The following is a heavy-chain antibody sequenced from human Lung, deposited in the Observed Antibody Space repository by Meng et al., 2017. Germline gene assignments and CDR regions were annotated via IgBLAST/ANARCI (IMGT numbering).Heavy chain of an antibody. Sequence: QVRRVESGAEVKRPGHSVKVPCKPFGYHFPDSYIHWVRRAPGQGLEWMGRVNPKSGDTHYEQKFQARVTMTGDTSISTAYMELSGLRSDDTAMYYCARDEDISAAGKLFGDYWGQGTLVTVSS. V-gene: IGHV1-2*06. CDR1: GYHFPDSY. D-gene: IGHD6-25*01. J-gene: IGHJ4*02. CDR3: ARDEDISAAGKLFGDY. CDR2: VNPKSGDT.